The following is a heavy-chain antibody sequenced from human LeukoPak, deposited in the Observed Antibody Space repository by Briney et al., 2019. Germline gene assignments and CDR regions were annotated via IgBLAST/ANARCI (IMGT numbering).Heavy chain of an antibody. D-gene: IGHD3-3*01. Sequence: GGSLRLSCAASGFTFSSYAMSWVRQAPGKGLEWVSAISGSGGSTYYADSVKGPFTISRDNSKNTLYLQMNSLRAEDTAVYYCAKDSSIHLNYDFWSGYSRFDYWGQGTLVTVSS. CDR1: GFTFSSYA. CDR2: ISGSGGST. J-gene: IGHJ4*02. CDR3: AKDSSIHLNYDFWSGYSRFDY. V-gene: IGHV3-23*01.